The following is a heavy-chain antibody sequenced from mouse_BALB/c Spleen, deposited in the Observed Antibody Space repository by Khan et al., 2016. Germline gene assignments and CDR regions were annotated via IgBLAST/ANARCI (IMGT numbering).Heavy chain of an antibody. V-gene: IGHV9-3*02. CDR1: GYSFTNYG. D-gene: IGHD2-4*01. Sequence: QVQLQQSGPELKKPGETVKISCKASGYSFTNYGMNWVKQAPGKGLKWMGWIDTNTGEPTYAEEFKGRFAFSLETSAITAYLQINNHKNDDTATYFCARWGYDYSWFAYWGQGTLVTVSA. J-gene: IGHJ3*01. CDR2: IDTNTGEP. CDR3: ARWGYDYSWFAY.